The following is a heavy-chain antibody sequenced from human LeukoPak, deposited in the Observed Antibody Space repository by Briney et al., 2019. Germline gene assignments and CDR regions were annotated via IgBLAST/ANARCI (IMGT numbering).Heavy chain of an antibody. CDR3: AREYSGSFH. V-gene: IGHV3-30*03. CDR2: VSYDGSNK. D-gene: IGHD1-26*01. Sequence: RGSLRLSCAASGFTFSTYGMHWVRQAPGKGLEGVAVVSYDGSNKYYADSVKGRFTISRDNSKNTLYLQINSLRAEDTAVYYCAREYSGSFHWGQGTLVTVSS. J-gene: IGHJ4*02. CDR1: GFTFSTYG.